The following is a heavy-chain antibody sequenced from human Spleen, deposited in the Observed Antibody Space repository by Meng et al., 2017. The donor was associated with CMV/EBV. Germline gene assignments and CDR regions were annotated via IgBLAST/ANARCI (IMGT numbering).Heavy chain of an antibody. J-gene: IGHJ4*02. CDR3: ARTRIAAAGRTYYFDY. CDR2: IDCDDDK. D-gene: IGHD6-13*01. V-gene: IGHV2-70D*14. Sequence: SGPTLVKPTKTLTLTWTFSGFSLRTSGMRVSWIRQPPGKALEWLARIDCDDDKFYSTSLKTRLTISKDASKNQVVLTITNMDPVDTATYYCARTRIAAAGRTYYFDYWGQGTLVTVSS. CDR1: GFSLRTSGMR.